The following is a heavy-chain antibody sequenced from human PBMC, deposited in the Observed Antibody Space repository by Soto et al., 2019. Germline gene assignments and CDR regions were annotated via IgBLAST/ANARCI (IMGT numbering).Heavy chain of an antibody. V-gene: IGHV4-59*01. D-gene: IGHD2-15*01. CDR1: GGSISSYY. J-gene: IGHJ4*02. Sequence: SETLSLTCTVSGGSISSYYWSWIRQPPGKGLEWIGYIYYSGSTNYNPSLKSRVTISVDTSKNQFSLKLSSVTAADTAVYYCARGYCSGGSCYSSPVVYWGQGTLVTVSS. CDR3: ARGYCSGGSCYSSPVVY. CDR2: IYYSGST.